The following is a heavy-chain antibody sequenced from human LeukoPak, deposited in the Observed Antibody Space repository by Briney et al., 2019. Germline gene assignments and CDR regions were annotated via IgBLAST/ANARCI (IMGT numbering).Heavy chain of an antibody. V-gene: IGHV6-1*01. J-gene: IGHJ6*02. CDR2: TYYRSKWYN. CDR1: GDSVSSNSAA. CDR3: TRGGGYGDYGMDV. Sequence: SQTLSLTCAISGDSVSSNSAAWSWIRQSPSRGLEWVGRTYYRSKWYNDYAVSVKSRMTINPDTSKNQFSLQLNSVTPDDTAVYYCTRGGGYGDYGMDVWGQGTTVTVSS. D-gene: IGHD3-16*01.